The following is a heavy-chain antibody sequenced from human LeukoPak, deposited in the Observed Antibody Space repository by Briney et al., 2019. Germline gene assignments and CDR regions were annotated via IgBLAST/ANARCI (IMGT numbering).Heavy chain of an antibody. V-gene: IGHV3-21*04. CDR2: ISDDSNYI. CDR1: GFTFSTYS. J-gene: IGHJ4*02. D-gene: IGHD3-10*01. Sequence: GGSLRLSCAASGFTFSTYSGNWLRQAPGKGLEWVSSISDDSNYIFYADSVKGRFTISRDNAKNSLYLQMNSLRPEDTAIYYCAKLFESGTYNNFFHYWGQGTLVTVFS. CDR3: AKLFESGTYNNFFHY.